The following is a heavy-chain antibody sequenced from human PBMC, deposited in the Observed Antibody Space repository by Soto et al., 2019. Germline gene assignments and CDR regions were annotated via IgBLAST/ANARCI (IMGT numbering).Heavy chain of an antibody. CDR2: IIPIFGTA. V-gene: IGHV1-69*12. CDR1: GGTFSSSS. CDR3: ARPILDYYAGGGRAAWFGP. D-gene: IGHD3-10*01. Sequence: QVQLVQSGAEVKKPGSSVKVSCKASGGTFSSSSISWVRQAPGQGLEWMGGIIPIFGTANYTQKFQGRVTIPVDVYTSTRHAELRSLSSGATAVYYCARPILDYYAGGGRAAWFGPWGQGTLVTFAS. J-gene: IGHJ5*02.